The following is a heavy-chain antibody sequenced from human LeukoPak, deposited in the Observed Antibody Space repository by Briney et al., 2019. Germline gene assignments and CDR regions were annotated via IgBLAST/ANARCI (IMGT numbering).Heavy chain of an antibody. CDR1: GGTFSSYA. CDR2: IIPILGIA. CDR3: AREAVGASQEGYYYYGMDV. V-gene: IGHV1-69*04. Sequence: SVKVSCKASGGTFSSYAISWVRQAPGQGLEWMGRIIPILGIANYAQKFQGRVTITADKSTSTAYMELSSLRSEDTAVYYCAREAVGASQEGYYYYGMDVWGQGTTVTVSS. J-gene: IGHJ6*02. D-gene: IGHD1-26*01.